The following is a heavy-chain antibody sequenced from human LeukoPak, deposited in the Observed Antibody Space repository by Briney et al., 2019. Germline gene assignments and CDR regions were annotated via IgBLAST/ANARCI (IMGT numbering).Heavy chain of an antibody. CDR3: ARRLRYSSSWFYCYFDL. Sequence: SETLSLTCAVYGGSFSGYYWSWIRQPPGKGLEWIGELKHSGSTNYNPSLKSRVTISVDTSKNQFSLRLSSVTAADTAVYYCARRLRYSSSWFYCYFDLWGRGTLVTVSS. J-gene: IGHJ2*01. CDR2: LKHSGST. D-gene: IGHD6-13*01. V-gene: IGHV4-34*01. CDR1: GGSFSGYY.